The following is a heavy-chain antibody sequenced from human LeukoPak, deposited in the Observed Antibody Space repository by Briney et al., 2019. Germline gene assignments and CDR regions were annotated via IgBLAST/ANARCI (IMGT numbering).Heavy chain of an antibody. CDR3: ARAKRQGFIPYFDY. Sequence: APVKVSCKASGYTFTGYYMHWVRQAPGQGLEWMGWINPNSGGTNYARKFQGRVTMTRDTSISTAYMELSRLRSDDTAVYYCARAKRQGFIPYFDYWGQGTLVTVSS. CDR1: GYTFTGYY. J-gene: IGHJ4*02. V-gene: IGHV1-2*02. CDR2: INPNSGGT. D-gene: IGHD2-21*01.